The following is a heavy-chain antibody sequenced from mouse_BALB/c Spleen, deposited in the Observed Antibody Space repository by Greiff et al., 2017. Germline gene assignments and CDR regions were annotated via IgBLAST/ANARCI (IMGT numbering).Heavy chain of an antibody. CDR2: ISSGGSYT. Sequence: EVQGVESGGGLVKPGGSLKLSCAASGFTFSSYTMSWVRQTPEKRLEWVATISSGGSYTYYPDSVKGRFTISRDNAKNTLYLQMSSLKSEDTAMYYCTREGNWDPFAYWGQGTLVTVSA. D-gene: IGHD4-1*01. V-gene: IGHV5-6-4*01. CDR3: TREGNWDPFAY. J-gene: IGHJ3*01. CDR1: GFTFSSYT.